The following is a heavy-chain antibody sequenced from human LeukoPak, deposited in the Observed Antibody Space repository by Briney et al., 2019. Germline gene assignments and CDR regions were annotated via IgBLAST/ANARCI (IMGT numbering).Heavy chain of an antibody. D-gene: IGHD6-19*01. V-gene: IGHV3-7*03. CDR3: ARAKGSGWYSAFDI. Sequence: GGSLRLSCAASGFTFSRSWMTWVRQAPGKGLEWVANIKEDGNEKYYADSLKGRFTISRDNAKNSLSPQMNSLRADDTALYYCARAKGSGWYSAFDIWGQGTMVTVSS. CDR2: IKEDGNEK. CDR1: GFTFSRSW. J-gene: IGHJ3*02.